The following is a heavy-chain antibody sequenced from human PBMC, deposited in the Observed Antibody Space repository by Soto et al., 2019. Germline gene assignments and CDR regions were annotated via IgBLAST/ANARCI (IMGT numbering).Heavy chain of an antibody. CDR3: ASLSNTRDYYYYMDV. D-gene: IGHD4-4*01. CDR2: INHSGST. CDR1: GGSFSGYY. V-gene: IGHV4-34*01. J-gene: IGHJ6*03. Sequence: SETLSLTCAVYGGSFSGYYWSWIRQPPGKGLEWIGEINHSGSTNYNPSLKSRVTISVDTSKNQFSLKLSSVTAADTAVYYCASLSNTRDYYYYMDVWGKGTTVTVSS.